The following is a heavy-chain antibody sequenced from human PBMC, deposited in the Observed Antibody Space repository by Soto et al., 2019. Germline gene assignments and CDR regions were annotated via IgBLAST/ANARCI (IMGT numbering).Heavy chain of an antibody. D-gene: IGHD6-6*01. Sequence: PGGSLRLSCSASGFTFRSYAMHWVRQAPGKGLEYVSAISSNGDSTYYADSVKGRFTISRDNFKNTLYLQMSSLRAEDTAVYYCVKRGPSSSSLYYGIDVWGQGTTVTVSS. CDR1: GFTFRSYA. V-gene: IGHV3-64D*06. CDR2: ISSNGDST. CDR3: VKRGPSSSSLYYGIDV. J-gene: IGHJ6*02.